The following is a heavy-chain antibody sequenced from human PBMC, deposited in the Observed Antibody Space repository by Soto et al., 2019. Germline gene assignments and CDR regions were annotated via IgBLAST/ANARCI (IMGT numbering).Heavy chain of an antibody. D-gene: IGHD3-10*01. CDR2: ISGSGGST. J-gene: IGHJ6*03. Sequence: GGSLRLSCAASGFTFSSYAMSWVRQAPGKGLEWVSAISGSGGSTYYADSVKGRFTISRDNSKNTLYLQMNSLRVEDTAVYYCAKGAGSGNYYYYMDVWGKGTTVTVSS. CDR3: AKGAGSGNYYYYMDV. CDR1: GFTFSSYA. V-gene: IGHV3-23*01.